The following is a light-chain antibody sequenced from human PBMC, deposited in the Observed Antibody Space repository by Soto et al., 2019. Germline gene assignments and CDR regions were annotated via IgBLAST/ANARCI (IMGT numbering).Light chain of an antibody. CDR1: QGIANY. CDR3: QKYSGASFT. CDR2: DAS. V-gene: IGKV1-27*01. Sequence: DIQMTQSPSTLSASVGDRVTITCRASQGIANYLAWYQQKPGKVPKLLIYDASTLERGVPSRFSGSGFGTDFTLSISSLQPEDFATYYCQKYSGASFTFGPGTKVDIK. J-gene: IGKJ3*01.